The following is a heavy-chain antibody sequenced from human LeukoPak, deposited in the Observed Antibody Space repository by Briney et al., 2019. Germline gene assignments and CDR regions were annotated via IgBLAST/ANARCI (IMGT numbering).Heavy chain of an antibody. CDR2: IKQDGSEK. J-gene: IGHJ1*01. Sequence: GGSLRLSCAASGFTFSSYWMSWVRQAPGKGLEWVANIKQDGSEKYYVDSVKGRFTISRDNAKSSLYLQMSSLRAEDTAVFYCASTLCRGGSCYSYFQYWGQGTLVTVSS. CDR1: GFTFSSYW. D-gene: IGHD2-15*01. V-gene: IGHV3-7*01. CDR3: ASTLCRGGSCYSYFQY.